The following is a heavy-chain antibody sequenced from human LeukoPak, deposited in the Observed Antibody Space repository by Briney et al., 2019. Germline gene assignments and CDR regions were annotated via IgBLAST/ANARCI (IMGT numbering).Heavy chain of an antibody. V-gene: IGHV1-46*01. D-gene: IGHD5-24*01. CDR2: LNPSGGSS. CDR1: GYTVTSYY. Sequence: ASVKVSCKASGYTVTSYYMHWVRQAPGQGLEWMAILNPSGGSSNYAQRFQGRATLTRATSTGTVYMELSSLRSEDTAVYYCASVYKHGMDVWGQGTTVIVSS. CDR3: ASVYKHGMDV. J-gene: IGHJ6*02.